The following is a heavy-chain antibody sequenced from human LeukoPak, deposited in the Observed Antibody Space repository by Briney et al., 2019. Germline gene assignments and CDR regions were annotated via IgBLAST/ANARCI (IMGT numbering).Heavy chain of an antibody. CDR1: GGSVSSNSAA. CDR2: TYYRSKWYN. V-gene: IGHV6-1*01. CDR3: TRGPDFDY. J-gene: IGHJ4*02. Sequence: SQTLSLTCAISGGSVSSNSAAWNWIKQSPSRGLEWLGRTYYRSKWYNEYAVSVKSRITINPDTSKNQFSLQLNSVTPEDTAVSYCTRGPDFDYWGQGTLVTVSS.